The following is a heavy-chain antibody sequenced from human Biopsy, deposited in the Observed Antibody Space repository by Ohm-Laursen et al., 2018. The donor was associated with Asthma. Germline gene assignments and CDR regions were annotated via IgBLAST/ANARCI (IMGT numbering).Heavy chain of an antibody. Sequence: SLRLSCSASGFTFGDYCMSWVRQVPGQGLEWVANIKHDGSGKNHVDSLKSRFTISRDNAKNLLYLQMNSLRDEDTAVYYCARPRWGPYGYWGQGTLVTVSS. J-gene: IGHJ4*02. CDR3: ARPRWGPYGY. CDR2: IKHDGSGK. CDR1: GFTFGDYC. V-gene: IGHV3-7*01. D-gene: IGHD4-17*01.